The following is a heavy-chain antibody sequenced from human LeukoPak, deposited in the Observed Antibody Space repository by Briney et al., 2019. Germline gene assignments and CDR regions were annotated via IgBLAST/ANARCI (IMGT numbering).Heavy chain of an antibody. J-gene: IGHJ4*02. CDR2: IKQDGSEK. V-gene: IGHV3-7*01. CDR1: GFTFSSYW. Sequence: GGSLRLSCAASGFTFSSYWMSWVRQAPGKGLEWVANIKQDGSEKYYMDSVKGRFTISRDNAKNSLYLQMNSLRAEDTAVYYCARAGQVGATGTKYWGQGTLVTVSS. CDR3: ARAGQVGATGTKY. D-gene: IGHD1-26*01.